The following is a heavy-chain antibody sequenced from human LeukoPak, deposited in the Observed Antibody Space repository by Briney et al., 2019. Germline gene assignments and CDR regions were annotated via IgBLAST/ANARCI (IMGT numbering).Heavy chain of an antibody. CDR2: IYYSGST. CDR1: GGSISSYY. CDR3: ASYSYYYDSSGYFDY. J-gene: IGHJ4*02. D-gene: IGHD3-22*01. V-gene: IGHV4-59*01. Sequence: KSPETLSLTCTVSGGSISSYYWSWIRQPPGKGLEWIGYIYYSGSTNYNPSLKSRVTISVDTSKNQFSLKLSSVTAADTAVYYCASYSYYYDSSGYFDYWGQGTLVTVSS.